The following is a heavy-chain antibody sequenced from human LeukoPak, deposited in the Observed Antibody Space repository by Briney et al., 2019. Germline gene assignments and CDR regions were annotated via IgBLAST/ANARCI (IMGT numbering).Heavy chain of an antibody. D-gene: IGHD6-19*01. Sequence: GGSLRLSCAASGFTFSNYNMNWVRQAPGKGLEWVSSITSSSTYIYYADSVKGRFTISRDNSKNTLYLQMNSLRAEDTAVYYCARENIAVAGYFDYWGQGTLVTVSS. V-gene: IGHV3-21*04. CDR3: ARENIAVAGYFDY. CDR1: GFTFSNYN. J-gene: IGHJ4*02. CDR2: ITSSSTYI.